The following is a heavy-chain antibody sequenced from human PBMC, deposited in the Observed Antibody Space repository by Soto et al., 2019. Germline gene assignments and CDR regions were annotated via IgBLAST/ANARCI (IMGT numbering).Heavy chain of an antibody. CDR1: GGSISSSSYY. CDR2: IYYSGST. V-gene: IGHV4-39*01. CDR3: ERAPIAVPGTWYFDY. J-gene: IGHJ4*02. Sequence: SETLSLTCTVSGGSISSSSYYWGWIRQPPGKGLEWIGSIYYSGSTYYNPSLKSRITINPDTSKNQFSLQLNSVTPEDTAVYYCERAPIAVPGTWYFDYWGQGTLVTVSS. D-gene: IGHD6-19*01.